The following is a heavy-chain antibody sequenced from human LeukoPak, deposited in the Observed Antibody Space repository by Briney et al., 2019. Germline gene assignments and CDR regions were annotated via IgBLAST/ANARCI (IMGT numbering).Heavy chain of an antibody. J-gene: IGHJ4*02. D-gene: IGHD5-12*01. V-gene: IGHV5-51*01. CDR1: GYSFTTYW. CDR2: IHPGDSDT. Sequence: ESLKISCKNSGYSFTTYWIGWVRQMPGKGLEWMGIIHPGDSDTRYSPSFQGQVTISADKSISTAYLQWSSLKASDTAMYYCATGFTGYDLPFDSWGQGTLVTVSS. CDR3: ATGFTGYDLPFDS.